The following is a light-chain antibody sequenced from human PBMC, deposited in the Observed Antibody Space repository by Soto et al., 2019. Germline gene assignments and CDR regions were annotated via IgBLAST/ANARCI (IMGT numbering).Light chain of an antibody. CDR3: QQYDNWPWT. J-gene: IGKJ1*01. CDR2: GAS. Sequence: VLTLSPGTLSLSPGERATLSCRASQTFSNSFLSWFQQIPGQAPRLLIYGASMRATGIPDRFSGSGSGTDFTLTISSLQSEDFAVYYCQQYDNWPWTFGQGTKV. CDR1: QTFSNSF. V-gene: IGKV3-20*01.